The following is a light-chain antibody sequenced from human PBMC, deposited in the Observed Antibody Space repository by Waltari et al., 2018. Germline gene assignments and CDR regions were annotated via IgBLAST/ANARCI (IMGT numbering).Light chain of an antibody. V-gene: IGKV2-28*01. Sequence: DIVMTQSPLSLPVTPGEPASIPFRSSQSLLHRNGYNSLEWYLQKPGQSPQLLIYMGSNRASGVPDRFSGSGSGTDFTLKISRVEAEDVGVYYCMEALQTPGTFGGGTKVEIK. J-gene: IGKJ4*01. CDR3: MEALQTPGT. CDR2: MGS. CDR1: QSLLHRNGYNS.